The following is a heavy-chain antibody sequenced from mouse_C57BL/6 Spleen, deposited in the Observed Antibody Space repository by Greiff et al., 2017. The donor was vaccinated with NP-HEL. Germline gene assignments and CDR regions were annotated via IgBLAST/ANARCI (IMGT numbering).Heavy chain of an antibody. CDR1: GYTFTDYE. D-gene: IGHD2-4*01. J-gene: IGHJ3*01. CDR2: IDPETGGT. V-gene: IGHV1-15*01. CDR3: TKGPLRRFAY. Sequence: VQLQQSGAELVRPGASVTLSCKASGYTFTDYEMHWVKQTPVHGLEWIGAIDPETGGTAYNQKFKGKAILTADKSSSTAYMELRSLTSEDSAVYYCTKGPLRRFAYWGQGTLVTVSA.